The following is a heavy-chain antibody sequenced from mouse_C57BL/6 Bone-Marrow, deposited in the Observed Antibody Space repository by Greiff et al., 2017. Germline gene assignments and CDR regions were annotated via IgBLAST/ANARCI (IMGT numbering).Heavy chain of an antibody. CDR1: GFNIKNTY. CDR3: AVMVTSAY. V-gene: IGHV14-3*01. D-gene: IGHD2-2*01. J-gene: IGHJ3*01. CDR2: IDPANGNT. Sequence: EVKLVESVAELVRPGASVKLSCTASGFNIKNTYMHWVKQRPEQGLEWIGRIDPANGNTKYAPNFQGKATITADTSSNTAYLQLISLTSEDTAIYSCAVMVTSAYWGQGTLVTVSA.